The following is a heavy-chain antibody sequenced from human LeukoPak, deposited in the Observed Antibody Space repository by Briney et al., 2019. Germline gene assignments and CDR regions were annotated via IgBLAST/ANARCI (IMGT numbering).Heavy chain of an antibody. J-gene: IGHJ4*02. V-gene: IGHV4-39*01. CDR1: GGSISSSSYW. CDR2: IYYSGST. CDR3: ARNYYESSGYYPWNFDY. Sequence: SETLSLTCTVSGGSISSSSYWWGWIRQPPGKGLEWIANIYYSGSTHYNPSLKSRVTISIGKSKNQFSLKLSSVTAADTAVYYCARNYYESSGYYPWNFDYWGQGTLVTVSS. D-gene: IGHD3-22*01.